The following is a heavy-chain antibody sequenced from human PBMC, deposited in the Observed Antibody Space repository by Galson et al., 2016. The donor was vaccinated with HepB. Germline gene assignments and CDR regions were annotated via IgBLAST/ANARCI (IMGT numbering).Heavy chain of an antibody. CDR2: INAGNGNT. Sequence: SVKVSCKASGYTFTSYVIHWVRQAPGQRLEWMGWINAGNGNTKYSQKFQGRVTITRDTSASTAYMELSSLRSEDTAVYFCARRDGRVLDYWGRGTLVTVSS. CDR3: ARRDGRVLDY. J-gene: IGHJ4*02. D-gene: IGHD2-15*01. CDR1: GYTFTSYV. V-gene: IGHV1-3*01.